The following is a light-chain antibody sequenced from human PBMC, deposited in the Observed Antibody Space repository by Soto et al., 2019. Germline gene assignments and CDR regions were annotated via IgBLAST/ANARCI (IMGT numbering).Light chain of an antibody. CDR3: QQYGSSPRT. V-gene: IGKV3-20*01. J-gene: IGKJ1*01. CDR2: GAS. Sequence: EIVLTQSPGTLSLSPGERATLSCRASQSVSSSYLAWYQQKPGQAPRLLMYGASSRATGIPDRFSGSGSGTDFTLTISRLEPEAFAVYYCQQYGSSPRTFRQGTKVEIK. CDR1: QSVSSSY.